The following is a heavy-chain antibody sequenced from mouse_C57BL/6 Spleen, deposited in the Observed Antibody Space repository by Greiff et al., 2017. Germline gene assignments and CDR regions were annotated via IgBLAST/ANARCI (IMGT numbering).Heavy chain of an antibody. Sequence: VQLQQSGAELARPGASVKLSCKASGYTFTSYGISWVKQRTGQGLEWIGEIYPRSGNTYYNEKFKGKATLTADKSSSTAYMELRSLTSEDSAVYFCAREGGTDWFAYWGQGTLVTVSA. V-gene: IGHV1-81*01. D-gene: IGHD3-3*01. CDR3: AREGGTDWFAY. CDR2: IYPRSGNT. J-gene: IGHJ3*01. CDR1: GYTFTSYG.